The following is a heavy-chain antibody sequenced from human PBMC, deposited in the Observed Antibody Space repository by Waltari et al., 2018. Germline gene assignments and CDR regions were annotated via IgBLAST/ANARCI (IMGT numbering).Heavy chain of an antibody. D-gene: IGHD5-12*01. J-gene: IGHJ3*01. Sequence: GWIRQPPGQCLEWIGTITYAGTTYTNPSLRSRLTMSRDTSKNQLSLTLGSTTAADTAVYYCATYIGASVGTAAFDVWGQGTMVTVSS. V-gene: IGHV4-39*01. CDR3: ATYIGASVGTAAFDV. CDR2: ITYAGTT.